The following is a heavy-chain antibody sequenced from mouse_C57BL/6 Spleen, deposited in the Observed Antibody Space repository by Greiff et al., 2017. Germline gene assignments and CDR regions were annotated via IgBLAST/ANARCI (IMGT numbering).Heavy chain of an antibody. CDR2: IYPGDGDT. CDR1: GYAFSSYW. J-gene: IGHJ4*01. V-gene: IGHV1-80*01. Sequence: LVESGAELVKPGASVKISCKASGYAFSSYWMNWVKQRPGKGLEWIGQIYPGDGDTNYNGKFKGKATLTADKSSSTASMQLTSLTSEDSAVYFCERRHYSKDEGDFAMEYWGQGTPATVSP. D-gene: IGHD2-5*01. CDR3: ERRHYSKDEGDFAMEY.